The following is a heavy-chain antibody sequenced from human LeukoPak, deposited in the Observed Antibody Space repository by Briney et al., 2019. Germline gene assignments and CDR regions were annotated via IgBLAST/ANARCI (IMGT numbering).Heavy chain of an antibody. D-gene: IGHD3-10*01. CDR2: IYHSGST. CDR1: GYSISSGYY. Sequence: SETLSLTCTVSGYSISSGYYWGWIRQPPGKGLEWIGSIYHSGSTNYNPSLKSRVTISVDTSKNQFSLKLSSVTAADTAVYYCARVFAVLYYYGSGSPVDAFDIWGQGTMVTVSS. CDR3: ARVFAVLYYYGSGSPVDAFDI. J-gene: IGHJ3*02. V-gene: IGHV4-38-2*02.